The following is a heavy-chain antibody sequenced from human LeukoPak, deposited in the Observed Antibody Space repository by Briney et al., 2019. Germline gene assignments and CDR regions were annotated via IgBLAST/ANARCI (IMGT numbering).Heavy chain of an antibody. V-gene: IGHV4-59*08. Sequence: SETLSLTCTVSGGSISSYYWSWIRQPPGKGLEWIGYIYYSGSTNYNPSLKSRVTISVDTSKTQFSLKLSSVTAADTAVYYCARLNEGYFDYWGQGTLVTVSS. CDR3: ARLNEGYFDY. CDR1: GGSISSYY. D-gene: IGHD1-1*01. J-gene: IGHJ4*02. CDR2: IYYSGST.